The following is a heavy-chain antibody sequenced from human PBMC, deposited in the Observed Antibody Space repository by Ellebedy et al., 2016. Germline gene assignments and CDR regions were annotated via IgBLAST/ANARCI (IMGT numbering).Heavy chain of an antibody. CDR2: ITASGAST. CDR1: GFTFNTFA. Sequence: GESLKISCGASGFTFNTFAMSWVRQAPGKGLEWVSGITASGASTYYGDSVKGRFTISRDNSKNTLYLQMNSLSAEDTALYYCAKRAPGGTFSTMDYWGQGTLVSVSS. J-gene: IGHJ4*02. CDR3: AKRAPGGTFSTMDY. V-gene: IGHV3-23*01. D-gene: IGHD4/OR15-4a*01.